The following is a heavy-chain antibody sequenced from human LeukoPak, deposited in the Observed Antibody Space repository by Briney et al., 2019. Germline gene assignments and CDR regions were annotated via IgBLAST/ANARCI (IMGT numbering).Heavy chain of an antibody. CDR2: IIPIFGTA. CDR1: GGTFSSYA. D-gene: IGHD2-15*01. CDR3: ARAEVYCSGSTCFSY. J-gene: IGHJ4*02. V-gene: IGHV1-69*13. Sequence: SVKVSCKASGGTFSSYAISWVRQAPGQGLEWMGGIIPIFGTANYAQKFQGRVTITADESTSTAYMELSSLRSEDTAVYYCARAEVYCSGSTCFSYWGQGTLVTVSS.